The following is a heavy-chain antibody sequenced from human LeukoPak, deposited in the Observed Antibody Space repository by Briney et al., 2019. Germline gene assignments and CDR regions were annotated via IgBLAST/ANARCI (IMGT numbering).Heavy chain of an antibody. V-gene: IGHV4-34*01. CDR2: INHSGST. Sequence: PSETLSLTCAVYGGSFSGYYWSWIRQPPGKGLEWIGEINHSGSTNYNPSLKSRVTISVDTSKNQFSLKLSSVTAADTAVYYCARGGFGELLLFDYWGQGTLVTVSS. J-gene: IGHJ4*02. D-gene: IGHD3-10*01. CDR3: ARGGFGELLLFDY. CDR1: GGSFSGYY.